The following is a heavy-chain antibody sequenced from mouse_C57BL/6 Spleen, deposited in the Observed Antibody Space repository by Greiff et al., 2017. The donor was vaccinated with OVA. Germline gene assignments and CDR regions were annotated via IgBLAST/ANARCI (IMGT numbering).Heavy chain of an antibody. D-gene: IGHD2-4*01. Sequence: EVQLQQSGPELVKPGASVKMSCKASGYTFTDYNMPWVKQSHGKSLEWIGYINPNNGGTSYNQKFKGKATLTVNKSSSTAYMELRILTSEDSAVYYCARDGYDYDGGRYFDYWGQGTTLTVSS. CDR3: ARDGYDYDGGRYFDY. J-gene: IGHJ2*01. CDR1: GYTFTDYN. CDR2: INPNNGGT. V-gene: IGHV1-22*01.